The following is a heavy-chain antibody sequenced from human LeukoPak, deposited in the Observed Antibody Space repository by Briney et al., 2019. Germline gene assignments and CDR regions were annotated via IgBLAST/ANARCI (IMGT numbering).Heavy chain of an antibody. D-gene: IGHD5-18*01. Sequence: SETLSLTCTVSGDSISSSNSYWGWIRQPPGKGLEWIGSSYDSGNTYYNPSLKSRVTISADTSKTQFSLKLSSVTAADTAVYYCARGQGYSYGYEWFDPWGQGTLVTVSS. CDR2: SYDSGNT. V-gene: IGHV4-39*07. CDR1: GDSISSSNSY. J-gene: IGHJ5*02. CDR3: ARGQGYSYGYEWFDP.